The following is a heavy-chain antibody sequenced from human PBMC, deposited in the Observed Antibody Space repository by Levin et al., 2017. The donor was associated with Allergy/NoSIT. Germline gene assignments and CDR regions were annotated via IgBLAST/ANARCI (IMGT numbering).Heavy chain of an antibody. CDR1: GYTFTSYG. Sequence: GESLKISCKASGYTFTSYGISWVRQAPGQGLEWMGWISAYNGNTNYAQKLQGRVTMTTDTSTSTAYMELRSLRSDDTAVYYCARAVTGTKNAFDIWGQGTMVTVSS. J-gene: IGHJ3*02. D-gene: IGHD1/OR15-1a*01. CDR2: ISAYNGNT. V-gene: IGHV1-18*01. CDR3: ARAVTGTKNAFDI.